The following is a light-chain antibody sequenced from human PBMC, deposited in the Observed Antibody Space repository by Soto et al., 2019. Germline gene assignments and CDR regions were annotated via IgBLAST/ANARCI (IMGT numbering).Light chain of an antibody. Sequence: DIQMTQSPSTLSASVGDRVTITCRASQSISSWLAWYQQKPGRAPKLLIYNASSLESGVPSRFSGSGSGTEFTLTISRLQPDDFATYYCQHYNSYSEAFGQGTKVDIK. CDR2: NAS. CDR1: QSISSW. J-gene: IGKJ1*01. V-gene: IGKV1-5*03. CDR3: QHYNSYSEA.